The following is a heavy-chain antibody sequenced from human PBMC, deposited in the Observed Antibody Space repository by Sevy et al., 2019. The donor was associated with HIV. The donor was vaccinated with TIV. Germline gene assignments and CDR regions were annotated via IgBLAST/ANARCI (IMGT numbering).Heavy chain of an antibody. CDR2: ISSSSSYI. D-gene: IGHD3-3*02. Sequence: GGSLRLSCAASGFTFSPYSMNWVRQAPGKGLEWVSSISSSSSYIYYADSVKGRFIISRDNAKNSLYLQMNSLRAEDTAGYYGAGEGGHVNMFGVVPSDAMDVWGQGTTVTVSS. CDR1: GFTFSPYS. V-gene: IGHV3-21*01. J-gene: IGHJ6*02. CDR3: AGEGGHVNMFGVVPSDAMDV.